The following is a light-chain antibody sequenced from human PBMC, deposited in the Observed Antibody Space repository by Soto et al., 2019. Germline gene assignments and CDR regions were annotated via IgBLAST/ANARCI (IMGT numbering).Light chain of an antibody. CDR3: FSFTTDWTHV. CDR2: EVS. Sequence: QSVLTQPASVSGSPGQSITISCTGSSSDIGAYNYVSWFQQYPGKAPKLIISEVSNRPSGVSNRFPGSKSGTAASLTISGLQTEDEADYFCFSFTTDWTHVFGTGTKVTLL. V-gene: IGLV2-14*01. CDR1: SSDIGAYNY. J-gene: IGLJ1*01.